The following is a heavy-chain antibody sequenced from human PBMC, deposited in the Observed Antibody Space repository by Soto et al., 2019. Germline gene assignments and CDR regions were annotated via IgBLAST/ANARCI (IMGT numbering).Heavy chain of an antibody. CDR1: GYTFTGYA. Sequence: QVQLVQSGAEEKKPGASVKVSCKASGYTFTGYAMHWVRLAPGQRLEWMGWINAGNGNTKYSQKFQGRVTITRDTSASTAYMELSSLRSEYAAVYYCARAVAVASDFDYWGQGTLVSVSS. D-gene: IGHD6-19*01. CDR3: ARAVAVASDFDY. J-gene: IGHJ4*02. CDR2: INAGNGNT. V-gene: IGHV1-3*05.